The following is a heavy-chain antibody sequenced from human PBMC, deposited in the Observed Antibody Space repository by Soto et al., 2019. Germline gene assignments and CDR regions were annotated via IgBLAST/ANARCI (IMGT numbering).Heavy chain of an antibody. CDR1: GFTFSSYA. CDR3: ARRSSGWYFDY. J-gene: IGHJ4*02. Sequence: EVQLLESGGGLVQPGGSRRLSCAASGFTFSSYAMSWVRQAPGKGLEWVSAISGSGGSTYYADSVKGWFTISRDNSKNTLYLQMNSLRAEDTAVYYCARRSSGWYFDYWGQGTLVTVSS. D-gene: IGHD6-19*01. V-gene: IGHV3-23*01. CDR2: ISGSGGST.